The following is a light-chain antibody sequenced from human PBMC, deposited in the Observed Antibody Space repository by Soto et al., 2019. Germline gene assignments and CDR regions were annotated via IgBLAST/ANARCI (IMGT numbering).Light chain of an antibody. Sequence: DIVMTQSPDSLAVSLGDRATINCKSSQSVLYSSNNKNYLTWYQQKPGQPPKLLIYWASTRESGVPDRFSGSGSGTDSTLTISRLEPEDFAVYYCQQYGSSPPITFGQGTRLEIK. J-gene: IGKJ5*01. CDR1: QSVLYSSNNKNY. CDR3: QQYGSSPPIT. CDR2: WAS. V-gene: IGKV4-1*01.